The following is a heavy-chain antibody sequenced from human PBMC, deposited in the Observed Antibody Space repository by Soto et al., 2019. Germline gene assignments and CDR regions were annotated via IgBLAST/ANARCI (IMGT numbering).Heavy chain of an antibody. CDR2: IYYSGST. Sequence: SETLSLTXTVSGGSISSSSYYWGWIRQPPGKGLEWIGSIYYSGSTYYNPSLKSRVTISVDTSKNQFSLKLSSVTAADTAVYYCAVVIVAAWFDPWGQGTLVTVSS. CDR1: GGSISSSSYY. J-gene: IGHJ5*02. CDR3: AVVIVAAWFDP. D-gene: IGHD2-15*01. V-gene: IGHV4-39*01.